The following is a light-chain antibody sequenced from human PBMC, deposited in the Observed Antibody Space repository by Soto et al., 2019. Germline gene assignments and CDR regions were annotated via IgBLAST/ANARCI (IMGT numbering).Light chain of an antibody. V-gene: IGLV2-14*01. CDR3: SSYTSITTLV. CDR2: EVS. CDR1: SSDVGNYNY. Sequence: QSALTQPASVSGSPGQSITISCTGTSSDVGNYNYVSWYQHHPGKAPKLIIFEVSHRPSGVSNRFSGSKSGNTASLTISGLQPEDEDDYYCSSYTSITTLVFGGGTKLTVL. J-gene: IGLJ2*01.